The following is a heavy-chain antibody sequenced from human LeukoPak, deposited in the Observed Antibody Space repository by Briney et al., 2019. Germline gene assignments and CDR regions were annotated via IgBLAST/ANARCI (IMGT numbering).Heavy chain of an antibody. V-gene: IGHV3-23*01. Sequence: GGSLRLSCAASGFTFSSYAMTWVRQAPGKGLEWVSTITNIGADTYYADSVKGRFTISRDNSKNTLYLHMDSLRAEDSAIYYCAKNSERYCGGDCFPWGQGTLVSASS. CDR1: GFTFSSYA. CDR2: ITNIGADT. D-gene: IGHD2-21*02. J-gene: IGHJ5*02. CDR3: AKNSERYCGGDCFP.